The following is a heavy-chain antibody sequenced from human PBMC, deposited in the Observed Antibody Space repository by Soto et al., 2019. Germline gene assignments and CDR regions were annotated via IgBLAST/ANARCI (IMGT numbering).Heavy chain of an antibody. V-gene: IGHV3-48*02. CDR3: WRDRGRRLRWLQPVYYYYYGMGV. CDR2: ISSSSSNT. D-gene: IGHD5-18*01. Sequence: PGGSLRLSCAASGFTFSSYSMNWVRQAPGKGLEWVSYISSSSSNTNYADSVKGRFTISRDNAKNTLYLQMNSLRDEDTAVYYCWRDRGRRLRWLQPVYYYYYGMGVWGQGTTVTVSS. CDR1: GFTFSSYS. J-gene: IGHJ6*02.